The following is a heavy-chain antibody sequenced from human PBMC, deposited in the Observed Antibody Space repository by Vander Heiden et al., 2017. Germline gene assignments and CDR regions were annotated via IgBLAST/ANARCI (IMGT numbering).Heavy chain of an antibody. CDR1: RFPFSTDA. D-gene: IGHD5-12*01. Sequence: EVQLLASGRGLVQPGGSLRLSCSVPRFPFSTDAMSWVRQAPGRGLEWVVSISASGGVTYYKDSLRGRFTIFRDNLKNTLYLQMDTLRAEDTALYYCAKGIYDVYDVWGQGAMVTVSS. CDR2: ISASGGVT. CDR3: AKGIYDVYDV. V-gene: IGHV3-23*01. J-gene: IGHJ3*01.